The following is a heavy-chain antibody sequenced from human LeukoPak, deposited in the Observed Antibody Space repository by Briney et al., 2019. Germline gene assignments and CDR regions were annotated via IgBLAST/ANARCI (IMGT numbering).Heavy chain of an antibody. Sequence: GGSLRLSCAASGFTFSSSSMNWVRQAPGKGLEWVSYISSSSSTIYYADSVKGRFTISRDNAKNSLYLQMNSLRAEDTAVYYCARVQQLAACDRWGQGTLVTVSS. D-gene: IGHD6-13*01. CDR3: ARVQQLAACDR. CDR2: ISSSSSTI. CDR1: GFTFSSSS. V-gene: IGHV3-48*01. J-gene: IGHJ4*02.